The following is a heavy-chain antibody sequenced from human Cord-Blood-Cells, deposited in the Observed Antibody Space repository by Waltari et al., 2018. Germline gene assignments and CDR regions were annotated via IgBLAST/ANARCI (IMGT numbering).Heavy chain of an antibody. Sequence: QVQLQQWGAGLLKPSETLSLPCAVYGGSFSGYYWSWIRQPPGKGLEWIGEINHSGNTNYNPSLKSRVTISVDTSKNQFSLKLSSVTAADTAVYYCARSPGSWYYFDYWGQGTLVTVSS. CDR1: GGSFSGYY. CDR3: ARSPGSWYYFDY. J-gene: IGHJ4*02. D-gene: IGHD6-13*01. V-gene: IGHV4-34*01. CDR2: INHSGNT.